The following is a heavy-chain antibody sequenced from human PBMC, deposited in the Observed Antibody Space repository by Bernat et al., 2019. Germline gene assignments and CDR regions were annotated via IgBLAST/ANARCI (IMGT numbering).Heavy chain of an antibody. D-gene: IGHD6-19*01. CDR2: ILSNGGSP. Sequence: EVQLVESGGGLVQPGGSLRLSCSASGFSFSNYVMHWVRQAPGKGLEYVSNILSNGGSPYDADSVKGRFAIARDNSKDTLYLQMSSLRAEDTAVYYCVGDRYGGWSFDPWGQGTLVTVSS. J-gene: IGHJ5*02. CDR3: VGDRYGGWSFDP. V-gene: IGHV3-64D*06. CDR1: GFSFSNYV.